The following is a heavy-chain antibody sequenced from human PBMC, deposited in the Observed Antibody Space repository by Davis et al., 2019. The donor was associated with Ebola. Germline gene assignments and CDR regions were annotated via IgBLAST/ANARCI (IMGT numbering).Heavy chain of an antibody. J-gene: IGHJ6*02. CDR3: ARASYYTSLYYYYGMDV. Sequence: PSETLSLTCTVSGGSISSGGYYWSWIRQHPGKGLEWIGYIYYSGSTYYNPSLKSRVTISVDTSKNQFSLKLSSVTAADTAVYYCARASYYTSLYYYYGMDVWGQGTTVTVSS. CDR2: IYYSGST. D-gene: IGHD3-10*01. V-gene: IGHV4-31*03. CDR1: GGSISSGGYY.